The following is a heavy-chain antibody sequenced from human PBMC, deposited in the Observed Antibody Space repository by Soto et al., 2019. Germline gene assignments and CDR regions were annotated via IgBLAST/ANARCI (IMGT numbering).Heavy chain of an antibody. V-gene: IGHV3-11*05. D-gene: IGHD6-13*01. CDR3: ARARTYSSSAPFDY. J-gene: IGHJ4*02. CDR1: GFTFSDYY. Sequence: PGGSLRLSCAASGFTFSDYYMSWIRQAPGKGLEWVSYISSSSSYTNYADSVKGRFTISRDNSKNSLYLQMNSLRAEDTAVYYCARARTYSSSAPFDYWGQGTLVTVSS. CDR2: ISSSSSYT.